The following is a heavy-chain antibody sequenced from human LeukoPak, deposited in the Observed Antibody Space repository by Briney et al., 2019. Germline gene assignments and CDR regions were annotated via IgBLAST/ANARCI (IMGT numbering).Heavy chain of an antibody. J-gene: IGHJ4*02. CDR1: GGFTSSYY. V-gene: IGHV4-59*01. CDR3: ARGDVFSYYFDY. CDR2: IYYSGST. D-gene: IGHD2/OR15-2a*01. Sequence: SETLSLTCTVSGGFTSSYYWSWIRQPPGKELEWIGYIYYSGSTNYNPSLKSRVTISTDTSKNQFSLKLSSVTAADTAVYYCARGDVFSYYFDYWGQGTLVTVSS.